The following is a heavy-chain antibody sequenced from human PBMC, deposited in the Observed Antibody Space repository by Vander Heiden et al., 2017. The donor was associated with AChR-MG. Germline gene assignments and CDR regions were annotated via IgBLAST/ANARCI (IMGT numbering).Heavy chain of an antibody. D-gene: IGHD5-18*01. CDR2: IYSGGST. Sequence: EVQLVESGGGLIQPGGSLRLSCAASGFTVSSNYMSWVRQAPGKGLEWVSVIYSGGSTYYADSVKGRFTISRDNSKNTLYLQMNSLRAEDTAVYYCAAQVDTAMSSADYWGQGTLVTVSS. CDR1: GFTVSSNY. V-gene: IGHV3-53*01. J-gene: IGHJ4*02. CDR3: AAQVDTAMSSADY.